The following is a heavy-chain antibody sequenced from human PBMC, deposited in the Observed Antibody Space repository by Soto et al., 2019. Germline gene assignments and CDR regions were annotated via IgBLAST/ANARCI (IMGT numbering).Heavy chain of an antibody. V-gene: IGHV4-61*01. CDR3: ARNRRDGYNWSDS. CDR1: GRSVSSGSYY. D-gene: IGHD5-12*01. J-gene: IGHJ5*01. CDR2: IYYSGST. Sequence: QVQLQESGPGLVKPSETLSLTCSVSGRSVSSGSYYWSWIRQPPGKGLEWIGYIYYSGSTNYNPSLKSRVTISVDTSKNQSSLKLSYVTAADTAVYYCARNRRDGYNWSDSWGQGTLVTVSS.